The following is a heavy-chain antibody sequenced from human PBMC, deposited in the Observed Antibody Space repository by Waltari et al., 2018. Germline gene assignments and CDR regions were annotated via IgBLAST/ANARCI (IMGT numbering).Heavy chain of an antibody. CDR1: GGSISSGSYY. D-gene: IGHD3-22*01. V-gene: IGHV4-61*09. CDR3: ASSSPGWLSSYYYYGMDV. CDR2: IYTSGST. J-gene: IGHJ6*02. Sequence: QVQLQESGPGLVKPSQTLSLTSTVSGGSISSGSYYWSWIRQPAGKGLEWIGYIYTSGSTNYNPSLKSRVTISVDTSKNQFSLKLSSVTAADTAVYYCASSSPGWLSSYYYYGMDVWGQGTTVTVSS.